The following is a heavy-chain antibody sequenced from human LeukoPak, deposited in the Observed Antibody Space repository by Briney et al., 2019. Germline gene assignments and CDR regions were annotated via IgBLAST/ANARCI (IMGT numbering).Heavy chain of an antibody. Sequence: GASVKVSCKASGYTFTSYGISWVRQAPGQALEWMGWISAYNGNTNYAQKLQGRVTMTTDTSTSTAYMELRSLRSDDTAVYYCAVLRISDYYFDYWGQGTLVTVSS. CDR1: GYTFTSYG. CDR3: AVLRISDYYFDY. J-gene: IGHJ4*02. V-gene: IGHV1-18*01. CDR2: ISAYNGNT. D-gene: IGHD3/OR15-3a*01.